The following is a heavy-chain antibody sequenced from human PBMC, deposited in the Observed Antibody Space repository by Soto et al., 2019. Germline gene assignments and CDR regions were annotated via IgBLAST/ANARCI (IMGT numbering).Heavy chain of an antibody. CDR2: IYSGGST. V-gene: IGHV3-53*01. Sequence: GGSLRLSCAASGFTVSSNYMSWVRQAPGKGLEWVSVIYSGGSTYYADSVKGRFTISRDNSKNTLYLQMNSLRAEDTAVYYCASKTGDGSDAFDIWGQGTMVTVSS. CDR3: ASKTGDGSDAFDI. J-gene: IGHJ3*02. CDR1: GFTVSSNY. D-gene: IGHD7-27*01.